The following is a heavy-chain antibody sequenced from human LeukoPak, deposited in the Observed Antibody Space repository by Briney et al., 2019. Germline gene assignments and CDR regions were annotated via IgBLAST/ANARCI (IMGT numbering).Heavy chain of an antibody. CDR1: GFTFSGYA. D-gene: IGHD3-16*01. Sequence: PGGSLRLSCAASGFTFSGYAMHWVRQAPGKGLEWVAVISYDGSNKYYADSVKGRFTISRDNSKNTLYLQMNSLRAEDTAVYYCARDGGSLDYYYYGMDVWGQGTTVTVSS. CDR2: ISYDGSNK. J-gene: IGHJ6*02. V-gene: IGHV3-30-3*01. CDR3: ARDGGSLDYYYYGMDV.